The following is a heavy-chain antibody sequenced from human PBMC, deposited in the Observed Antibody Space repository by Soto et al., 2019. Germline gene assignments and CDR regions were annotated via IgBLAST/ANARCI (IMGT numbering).Heavy chain of an antibody. V-gene: IGHV1-69*13. CDR3: ATKGDYDSSGYYYY. D-gene: IGHD3-22*01. CDR2: IIPIFGTA. J-gene: IGHJ4*02. Sequence: SVKVSCKGSGGTFSSYSISWVRQAPGQGLEWMGGIIPIFGTANYAQKFQGRVTITADESTSTAYMELSSLRSEDTAVYYCATKGDYDSSGYYYYWGQGTLVTVSS. CDR1: GGTFSSYS.